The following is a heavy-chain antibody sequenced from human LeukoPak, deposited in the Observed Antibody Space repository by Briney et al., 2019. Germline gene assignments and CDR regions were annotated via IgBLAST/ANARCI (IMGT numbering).Heavy chain of an antibody. V-gene: IGHV1-69*04. J-gene: IGHJ4*02. D-gene: IGHD6-19*01. CDR3: ARDSSGWADKFDY. CDR1: GGTFSSYA. Sequence: SVKVSCKASGGTFSSYAISWVRQAPGQGLEWMGRIIPILGIANYAQKFQGRVTITADKSTSTAYMELSSLRSEDTAVYYCARDSSGWADKFDYWGQGTLVTVSS. CDR2: IIPILGIA.